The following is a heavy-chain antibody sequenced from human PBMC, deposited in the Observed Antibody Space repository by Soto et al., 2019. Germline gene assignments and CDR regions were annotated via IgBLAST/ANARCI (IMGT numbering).Heavy chain of an antibody. D-gene: IGHD3-10*01. CDR2: IYHSGST. Sequence: PSETLSLTCAVSGGSISSGGYSWSWIRQPPGKGLEWIGYIYHSGSTYYNPSLKSRVTISVDRSKNQFSLKLSSVTAADTAVYYCAREGGGELYGGYYYYSGMDVWGQGTTVTVS. CDR1: GGSISSGGYS. CDR3: AREGGGELYGGYYYYSGMDV. V-gene: IGHV4-30-2*01. J-gene: IGHJ6*02.